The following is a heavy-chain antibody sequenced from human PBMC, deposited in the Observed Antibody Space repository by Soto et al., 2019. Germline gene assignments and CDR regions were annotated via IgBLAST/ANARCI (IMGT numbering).Heavy chain of an antibody. J-gene: IGHJ4*02. Sequence: SETLCLTCTVSGGFIISSSYYWGWIRQPPGKGLEWIGSIYYSGSTYYNPSLKSRVTISVDTSKNQFSLKLTSVTAADTAVYYCARDKITGLFDYWGQGTLVTVSS. CDR3: ARDKITGLFDY. CDR2: IYYSGST. V-gene: IGHV4-39*02. CDR1: GGFIISSSYY. D-gene: IGHD2-8*02.